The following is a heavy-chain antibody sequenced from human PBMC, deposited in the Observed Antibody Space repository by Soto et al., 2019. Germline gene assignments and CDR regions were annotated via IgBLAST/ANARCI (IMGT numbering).Heavy chain of an antibody. CDR1: GGTFSSYA. CDR2: IIPIFGTA. D-gene: IGHD4-4*01. Sequence: SVKVSCKASGGTFSSYAISWVRQAPGQGLEWMGGIIPIFGTANYAQKFQGRVTITADESTSTAYMELSSLRSEDTAVYYCARDRNYGLALGNYGMDVWGQGTTVTVSS. CDR3: ARDRNYGLALGNYGMDV. V-gene: IGHV1-69*13. J-gene: IGHJ6*02.